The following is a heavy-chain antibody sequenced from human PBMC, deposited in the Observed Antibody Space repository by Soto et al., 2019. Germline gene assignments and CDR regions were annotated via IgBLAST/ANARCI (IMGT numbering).Heavy chain of an antibody. CDR2: ISYDGSNK. V-gene: IGHV3-30*18. CDR3: AKDPYDRGGNYYFDY. Sequence: QVQLVESGGGVVQPGRSLRLSCAASGFTFSSYGMHWVRQAPGKGLEWVAVISYDGSNKYYADSVKGRFTISRDNSKHTLYLHMNSLGAEDTAVSYCAKDPYDRGGNYYFDYWGQGTLVTVSS. D-gene: IGHD3-22*01. J-gene: IGHJ4*02. CDR1: GFTFSSYG.